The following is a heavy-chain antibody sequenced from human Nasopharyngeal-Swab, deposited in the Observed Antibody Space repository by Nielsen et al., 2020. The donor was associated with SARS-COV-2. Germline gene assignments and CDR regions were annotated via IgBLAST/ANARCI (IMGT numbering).Heavy chain of an antibody. CDR1: GLTFDDYV. V-gene: IGHV3-43*02. Sequence: GESLKISCAASGLTFDDYVMHWVRQAPGKGPEWVSVISGDGDSTYYADSVKGRFTISRDNSKNSLYLQMNSLRAEDTALYHCARVDRAAAGTLDYWGQGTLVTVSS. CDR3: ARVDRAAAGTLDY. CDR2: ISGDGDST. D-gene: IGHD6-13*01. J-gene: IGHJ4*02.